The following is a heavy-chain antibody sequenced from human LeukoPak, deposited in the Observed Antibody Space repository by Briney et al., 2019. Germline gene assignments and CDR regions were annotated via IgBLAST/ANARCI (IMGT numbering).Heavy chain of an antibody. CDR3: ARESPEYYSDY. V-gene: IGHV4-30-4*01. Sequence: PSETLSLTCTVSGGSISSGDYYWSWIRQPPGKGLEWIGYIYYSGSTYYNPSLKSRVTISVDTSKNQFSLKLSSVTAADTAVYYCARESPEYYSDYWGQGTLVTVSS. J-gene: IGHJ4*02. CDR2: IYYSGST. CDR1: GGSISSGDYY.